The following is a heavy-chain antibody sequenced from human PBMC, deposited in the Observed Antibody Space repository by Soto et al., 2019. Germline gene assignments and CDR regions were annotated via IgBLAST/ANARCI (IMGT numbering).Heavy chain of an antibody. V-gene: IGHV4-31*03. D-gene: IGHD3-22*01. CDR2: IYYSGST. CDR1: GGSISSGGYY. Sequence: PSETLSLTCTVSGGSISSGGYYWSWIRQHPGKGLEWIGYIYYSGSTYYNPSLKSRVTISVDTSKNQFSLKLSSVTAADTAVYYCARVGLSSGYYLRWGQGTLVTVSS. CDR3: ARVGLSSGYYLR. J-gene: IGHJ4*02.